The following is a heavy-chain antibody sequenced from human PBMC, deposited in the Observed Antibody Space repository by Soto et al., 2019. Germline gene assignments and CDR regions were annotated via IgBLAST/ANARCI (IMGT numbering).Heavy chain of an antibody. Sequence: SETLSLTCTISGGSISGYYWSWIRQPPGKGLEWIGYIYYSGSTNYNPSLKSRVTMSLDTSKNQLSLRLTSVTAADTAVYYCARGTSSWSWKFDYWGQGILVTVSS. V-gene: IGHV4-59*01. J-gene: IGHJ4*02. CDR3: ARGTSSWSWKFDY. CDR1: GGSISGYY. D-gene: IGHD6-13*01. CDR2: IYYSGST.